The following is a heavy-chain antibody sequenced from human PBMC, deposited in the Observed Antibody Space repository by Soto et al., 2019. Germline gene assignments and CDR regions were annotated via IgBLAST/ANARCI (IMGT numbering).Heavy chain of an antibody. CDR3: VRCGSGSSWSHFDY. CDR2: ISSNGGRT. V-gene: IGHV3-64D*06. D-gene: IGHD6-13*01. J-gene: IGHJ4*02. CDR1: GFTFSSYT. Sequence: GGSLRLSCSASGFTFSSYTIHWVRQAPGKGLEYVSTISSNGGRTYYADSVKGRFTISRDNSKNTVYLQMSSLRAEDTSVYYCVRCGSGSSWSHFDYWGQGTLVTVSS.